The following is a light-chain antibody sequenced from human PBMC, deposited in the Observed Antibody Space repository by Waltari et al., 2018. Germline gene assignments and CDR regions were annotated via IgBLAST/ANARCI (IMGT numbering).Light chain of an antibody. J-gene: IGKJ4*01. V-gene: IGKV1-39*01. CDR3: QQSYSNPALT. CDR1: QSISSY. CDR2: AAS. Sequence: DIQLTQSPSSLSASVGDRVTITCRASQSISSYLNWYQQKSGKAPKLLIYAASSLQSGVSSRFSGRCSGTDFTLTISSLQPEDFATYYCQQSYSNPALTFGEGTKVDIK.